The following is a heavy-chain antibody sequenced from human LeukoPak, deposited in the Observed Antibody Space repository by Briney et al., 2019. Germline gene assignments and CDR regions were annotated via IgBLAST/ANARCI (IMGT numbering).Heavy chain of an antibody. D-gene: IGHD2-15*01. Sequence: PGGSLRLSCATSGFTFSSYWMHWVRQAPGKGLVWVSRINSDGSSTSYADSVKGRFTISRDNSKNTVYLQMNSLRAEDTAVYYCAKHGLPLVVISAPLDYWGQGTLVTVSS. J-gene: IGHJ4*02. V-gene: IGHV3-74*01. CDR1: GFTFSSYW. CDR3: AKHGLPLVVISAPLDY. CDR2: INSDGSST.